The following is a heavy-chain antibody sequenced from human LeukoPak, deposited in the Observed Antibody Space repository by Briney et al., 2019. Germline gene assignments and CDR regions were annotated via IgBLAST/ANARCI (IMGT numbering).Heavy chain of an antibody. J-gene: IGHJ3*02. V-gene: IGHV1-8*01. CDR2: MNPNSGNT. Sequence: GASVTVSFKASGYTFTSHDINLVRQATGQGLERMGWMNPNSGNTGYAQKFQGRVTMTRNTSISTAYMELSSLRSEDTAVYYCARGHYYGSGRRGAFDIWGQGTMVTVSS. D-gene: IGHD3-10*01. CDR3: ARGHYYGSGRRGAFDI. CDR1: GYTFTSHD.